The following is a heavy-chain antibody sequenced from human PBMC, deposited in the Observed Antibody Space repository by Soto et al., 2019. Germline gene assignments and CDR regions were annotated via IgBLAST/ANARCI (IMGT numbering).Heavy chain of an antibody. D-gene: IGHD6-19*01. CDR2: ISYDGSNK. V-gene: IGHV3-30*03. Sequence: QVQLVESGGGVVQPGRSLRLSCAASGFTFSSYGMHWVRQAPGKGLEWVAVISYDGSNKYYADSVKGRFTISRDNSKNTLYLQMNSLRAEDTAVYYCARDLAVAAPWWFDPWGQGTLVTVSS. J-gene: IGHJ5*02. CDR3: ARDLAVAAPWWFDP. CDR1: GFTFSSYG.